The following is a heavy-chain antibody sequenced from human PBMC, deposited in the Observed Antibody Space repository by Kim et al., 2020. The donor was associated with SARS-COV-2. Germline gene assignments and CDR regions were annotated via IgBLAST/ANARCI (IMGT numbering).Heavy chain of an antibody. D-gene: IGHD6-13*01. CDR3: ARVGQQLVLYWYFDL. J-gene: IGHJ2*01. Sequence: SVKVSCKASGGTFSSYAISWVRQAPGQGLEWMGGIIPIFGTANYAQKFQGRVTITADESTSTAYMELSSLRSEDTAVYYCARVGQQLVLYWYFDLWGRGTLVTVSS. V-gene: IGHV1-69*13. CDR1: GGTFSSYA. CDR2: IIPIFGTA.